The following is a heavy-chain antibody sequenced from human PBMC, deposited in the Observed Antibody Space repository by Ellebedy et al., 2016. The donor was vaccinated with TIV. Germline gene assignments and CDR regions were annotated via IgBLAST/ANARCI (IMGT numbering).Heavy chain of an antibody. Sequence: ASVKVSCKASGYTFTSYHMHWVRQAPGQGLEWMGIINPSAGSTRYAQKFQGRVTLTRDRSTSTVYMEMSSLRSEDTAVYYCARLSDRGEHWGQGTLVTVSS. V-gene: IGHV1-46*01. D-gene: IGHD1-14*01. CDR2: INPSAGST. CDR3: ARLSDRGEH. J-gene: IGHJ1*01. CDR1: GYTFTSYH.